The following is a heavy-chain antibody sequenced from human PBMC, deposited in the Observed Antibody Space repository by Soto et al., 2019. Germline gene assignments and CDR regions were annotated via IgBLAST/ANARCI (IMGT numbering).Heavy chain of an antibody. D-gene: IGHD3-9*01. CDR3: AHLPIFHEGHDAFDI. J-gene: IGHJ3*02. V-gene: IGHV2-5*01. CDR1: GFSFSPSGVG. CDR2: IYWNDDK. Sequence: QITLKESGPTLVKPTQTLTLTCTFSGFSFSPSGVGVGWIRQPPGKALEWLALIYWNDDKRYSPSLKSRLTITKDTSKNRVVLTMTNMDPVDTATYYCAHLPIFHEGHDAFDIWGQGTMVTVSS.